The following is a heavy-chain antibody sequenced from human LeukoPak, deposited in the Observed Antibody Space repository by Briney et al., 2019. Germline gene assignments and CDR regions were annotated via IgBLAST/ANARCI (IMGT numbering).Heavy chain of an antibody. D-gene: IGHD3-22*01. CDR1: GGSISSHF. Sequence: SETLSLTCIVSGGSISSHFWSWIRQPPGKGLEWIGYIHYSGSTNYNPSLKSRVTISVDTSKNQFSLKLSSVTAADTAVYYCVKGPDYYDSSGYWSYWGQGTLVTVSS. V-gene: IGHV4-59*08. CDR3: VKGPDYYDSSGYWSY. CDR2: IHYSGST. J-gene: IGHJ4*02.